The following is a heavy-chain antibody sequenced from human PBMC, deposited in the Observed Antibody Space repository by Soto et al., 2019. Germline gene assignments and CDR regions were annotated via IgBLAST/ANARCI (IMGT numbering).Heavy chain of an antibody. V-gene: IGHV1-69*02. Sequence: QVQLVQSGAEVKKPGSSVKVSCKASGGTFSSYTISWVRQAPGQGLEWMGRIIPILGIANYAQKFQGRVTITADKSTSTAYMELSSLRSEDTAAYYCARGGVIAQNPDHWGQGTLVTVSS. J-gene: IGHJ5*02. CDR2: IIPILGIA. D-gene: IGHD3-10*01. CDR1: GGTFSSYT. CDR3: ARGGVIAQNPDH.